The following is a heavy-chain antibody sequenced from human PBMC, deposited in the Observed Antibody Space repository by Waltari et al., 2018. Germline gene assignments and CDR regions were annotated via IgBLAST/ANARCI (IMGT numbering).Heavy chain of an antibody. Sequence: QVQLVQSGAEVKKPGPSVQFACKASAGTFSRYALSWARQAPGQGLEWMGGIIPIFGTANYAQKFQGRVTITADKSTSTAYMELSSLRSEDTAVYYCARGADYDFWSGCDYWGQGTLVTVSS. CDR2: IIPIFGTA. CDR3: ARGADYDFWSGCDY. J-gene: IGHJ4*02. V-gene: IGHV1-69*14. CDR1: AGTFSRYA. D-gene: IGHD3-3*01.